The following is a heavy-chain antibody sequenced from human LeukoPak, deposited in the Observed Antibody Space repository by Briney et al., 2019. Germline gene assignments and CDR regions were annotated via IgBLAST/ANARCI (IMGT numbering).Heavy chain of an antibody. Sequence: GGSLRLSCAASGFTLSSYSMNWVRQAPGKGLEWVSYISSSSSTMYYADSVKGRFTISRDNAKNSLYLQMNSLRAEDTAVYYCARDMRRWLLKFHLLFDHWGQGTLVTVSS. CDR1: GFTLSSYS. CDR2: ISSSSSTM. V-gene: IGHV3-48*01. D-gene: IGHD5-24*01. CDR3: ARDMRRWLLKFHLLFDH. J-gene: IGHJ4*02.